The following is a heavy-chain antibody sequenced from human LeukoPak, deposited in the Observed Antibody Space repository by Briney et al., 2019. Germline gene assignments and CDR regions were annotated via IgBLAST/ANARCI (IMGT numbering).Heavy chain of an antibody. CDR1: GFTSSNYI. V-gene: IGHV3-23*01. CDR3: AKGFQYFDY. J-gene: IGHJ4*02. CDR2: ITNTDGAT. Sequence: GGSLRLSCAACGFTSSNYIMRWVRQAPGRGLEWVSTITNTDGATYYADSVKGRFTISRDNSKNTLDLQMNSLRAEDTAIYYCAKGFQYFDYWGQGTLVTISS.